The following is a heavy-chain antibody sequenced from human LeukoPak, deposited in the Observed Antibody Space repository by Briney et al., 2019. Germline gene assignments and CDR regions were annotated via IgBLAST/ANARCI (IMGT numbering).Heavy chain of an antibody. CDR3: ARDAASGSYLLTLDY. CDR2: ISYDGSNK. Sequence: GGSLRLSCAASGFTFSSYAMPWVRQAPGKGLEWVAVISYDGSNKYYADSVKGRFTISRDNSKNTLYLQMNSLRAEDTAVYYCARDAASGSYLLTLDYWGQGTLVTVSS. J-gene: IGHJ4*02. V-gene: IGHV3-30-3*01. CDR1: GFTFSSYA. D-gene: IGHD1-26*01.